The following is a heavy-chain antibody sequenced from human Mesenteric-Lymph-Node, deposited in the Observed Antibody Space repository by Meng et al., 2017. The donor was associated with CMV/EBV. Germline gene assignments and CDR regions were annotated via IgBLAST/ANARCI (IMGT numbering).Heavy chain of an antibody. D-gene: IGHD2/OR15-2a*01. V-gene: IGHV1-2*02. Sequence: ASVKVSCKASAYRFTGYFIHWVRQAPGQRLEWMGSIDPDSDDTYYAQKFQGRVTMTRDTPISTAFMELRSLRSDDTAVYYCARAGGGNWGISSAYDYWGQGTLVTVSS. CDR1: AYRFTGYF. J-gene: IGHJ4*02. CDR3: ARAGGGNWGISSAYDY. CDR2: IDPDSDDT.